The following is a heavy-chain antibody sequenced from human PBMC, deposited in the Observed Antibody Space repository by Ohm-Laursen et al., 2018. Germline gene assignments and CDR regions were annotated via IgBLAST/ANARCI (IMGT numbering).Heavy chain of an antibody. J-gene: IGHJ4*02. CDR1: GFTFDDYA. CDR2: ISWNSGSI. Sequence: FLRLSCAASGFTFDDYAMHWVRQAPGKGLEWVSGISWNSGSIGYADSVKGRFTISRDNAKNSLYLQMNSLRAEDTAVYYCARDYGGVDYWGQGALVTVSS. V-gene: IGHV3-9*01. CDR3: ARDYGGVDY. D-gene: IGHD4-23*01.